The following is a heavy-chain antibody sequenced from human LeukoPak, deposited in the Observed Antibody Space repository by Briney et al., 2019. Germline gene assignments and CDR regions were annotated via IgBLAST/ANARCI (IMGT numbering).Heavy chain of an antibody. CDR2: ISWNSGSI. D-gene: IGHD5-24*01. V-gene: IGHV3-9*01. J-gene: IGHJ4*02. CDR1: GSTLIDYA. CDR3: AKDIEGYNLYYFDY. Sequence: RRSMRLSCAAYGSTLIDYAMHWDRHVQGNFLEWVSGISWNSGSIGYADSVKGRFTISRDNAKNSLYLQMNSLRAEDTALYYCAKDIEGYNLYYFDYWGQGTLVTVSS.